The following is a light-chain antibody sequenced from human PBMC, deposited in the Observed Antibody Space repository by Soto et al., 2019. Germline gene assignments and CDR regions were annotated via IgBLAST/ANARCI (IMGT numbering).Light chain of an antibody. V-gene: IGKV1-9*01. CDR1: QGIRNF. Sequence: DIQLTQSPSFVSASVGDRVTITCRASQGIRNFLAWYHQKPGKAPKLLIYAASTLQSGVPSRFSGSGSGTEFSLTLHSLQPDDFATYYCQQLHTYAQVTFGGGTKVEIK. J-gene: IGKJ4*01. CDR2: AAS. CDR3: QQLHTYAQVT.